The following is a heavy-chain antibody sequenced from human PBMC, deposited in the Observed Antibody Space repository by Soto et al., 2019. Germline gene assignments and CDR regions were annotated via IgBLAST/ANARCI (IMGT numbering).Heavy chain of an antibody. V-gene: IGHV1-69*02. Sequence: QVQLVQSGAEVKKPGSSVKVSCKASGGTFSSYPISWVRQAPGQVIEWMGRIIPILGIANYAQKFQGRVTITADKSTSTAYMELSILISEDTAVYYCASSHCTNGVCYSWFDRWVQGTLVTVYS. CDR3: ASSHCTNGVCYSWFDR. CDR1: GGTFSSYP. D-gene: IGHD2-8*01. CDR2: IIPILGIA. J-gene: IGHJ5*02.